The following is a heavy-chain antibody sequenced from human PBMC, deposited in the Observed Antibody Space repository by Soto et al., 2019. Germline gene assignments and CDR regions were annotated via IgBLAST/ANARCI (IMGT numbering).Heavy chain of an antibody. D-gene: IGHD3-22*01. CDR1: GYTFTSYD. Sequence: QVQLVQSGAEVKKPGASVKVSCKASGYTFTSYDINWVRQATGQGLEWMGWMNPNSGNTAYAQKXXGXFTMTRNTSISTAYMELSSLRSEDTAVYYCAREKSSGDYYDYWGQGTLVTVSS. CDR3: AREKSSGDYYDY. J-gene: IGHJ4*02. CDR2: MNPNSGNT. V-gene: IGHV1-8*01.